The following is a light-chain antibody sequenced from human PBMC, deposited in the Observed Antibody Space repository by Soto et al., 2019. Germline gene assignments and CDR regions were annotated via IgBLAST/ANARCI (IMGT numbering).Light chain of an antibody. CDR1: QIISNW. Sequence: DIQVTQSPSTLSASVGDSVTISCRASQIISNWLAWYQQKPGKAPKLLIYKASTLESGVPSRFSGSGSGTDFTLTISSLQPDDFANYYCQPYNTFLLTFGPGTRVDIK. J-gene: IGKJ3*01. CDR2: KAS. V-gene: IGKV1-5*03. CDR3: QPYNTFLLT.